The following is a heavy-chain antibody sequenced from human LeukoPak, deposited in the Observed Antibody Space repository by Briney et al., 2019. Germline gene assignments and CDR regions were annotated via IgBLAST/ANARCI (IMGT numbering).Heavy chain of an antibody. CDR2: VDPEDGET. CDR3: ATGLQDYYGSGSYYNVGKV. J-gene: IGHJ4*02. CDR1: GYTFTDYY. V-gene: IGHV1-69-2*01. D-gene: IGHD3-10*01. Sequence: ASVKVSCKVSGYTFTDYYMHWVQQAPGKGLEWMGLVDPEDGETIYAEKFQGRVTITEDTSKDTAYMELNSLRSEDTAVYYCATGLQDYYGSGSYYNVGKVWGQGTLVTVSS.